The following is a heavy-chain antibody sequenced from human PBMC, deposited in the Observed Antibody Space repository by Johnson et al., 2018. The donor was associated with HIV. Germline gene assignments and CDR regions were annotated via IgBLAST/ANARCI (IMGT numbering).Heavy chain of an antibody. CDR1: GFSFSSYA. J-gene: IGHJ3*02. CDR2: ISSSGGSTI. Sequence: VQLVESGGRLVQPGGSLRLSCAASGFSFSSYAMSWVRQAPGKGLEWVSAISSSGGSTIYHAESVKGRFTISRDNAKNSLYLQMNSLRAEDTAVYYCARGGIDAGEGIAFDIWGQGTLVTVSS. V-gene: IGHV3-23*04. D-gene: IGHD6-13*01. CDR3: ARGGIDAGEGIAFDI.